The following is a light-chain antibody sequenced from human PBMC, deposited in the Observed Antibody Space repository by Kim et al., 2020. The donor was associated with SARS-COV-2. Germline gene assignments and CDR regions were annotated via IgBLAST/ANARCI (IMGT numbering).Light chain of an antibody. CDR3: TSYTSSSTFV. Sequence: GQSITLSCTGTNSDVGIYDYVSWYQQHPGKAPKLMIYDVSKRPSGVSNRFSGSKSGNTASLTISGLQAEDEADYYCTSYTSSSTFVFGGGTQLTVL. CDR1: NSDVGIYDY. V-gene: IGLV2-14*04. J-gene: IGLJ2*01. CDR2: DVS.